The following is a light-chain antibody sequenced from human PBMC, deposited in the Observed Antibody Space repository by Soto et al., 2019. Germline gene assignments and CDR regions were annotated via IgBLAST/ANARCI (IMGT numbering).Light chain of an antibody. Sequence: EIVLTQSPGTLSLSPWERATLSCRASQSVSSSYLASYQQKPGQAPTLLIFGASIRATDIPDRFSGSGSGTDFTLTISRLEPEDFAVYYCQQYGSSPGTFGQGTKV. CDR2: GAS. CDR1: QSVSSSY. V-gene: IGKV3-20*01. J-gene: IGKJ1*01. CDR3: QQYGSSPGT.